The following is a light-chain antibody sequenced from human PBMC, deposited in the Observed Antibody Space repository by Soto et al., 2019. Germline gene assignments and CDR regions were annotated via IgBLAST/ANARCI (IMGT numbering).Light chain of an antibody. CDR1: QSVSSN. CDR3: QQYNNWPPIT. V-gene: IGKV3-15*01. J-gene: IGKJ5*01. Sequence: MVMTKSPNTLSVAQMLKPAGPRRTSQSVSSNLAWYQQKPGQAPRLLIYGASTRATGIPARFSGSGSGTEFTLTISSLPSQDFAVSFCQQYNNWPPITFGQGTRLEIK. CDR2: GAS.